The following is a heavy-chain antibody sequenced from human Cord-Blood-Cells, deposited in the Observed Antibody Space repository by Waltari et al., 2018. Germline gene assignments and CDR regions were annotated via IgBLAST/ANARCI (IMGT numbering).Heavy chain of an antibody. D-gene: IGHD6-6*01. J-gene: IGHJ4*02. CDR3: ARVFGGWIAASLGY. Sequence: QVQLVQSGAAVKKPGASVKVSCKAAGYTFTSYDINWVRQATGQGLEWMGWMNPNSGNTGYAQKFQGRVTMTRNTSISTAYMELSSLRSEDTAVYYCARVFGGWIAASLGYWGQGTLVTVSS. CDR2: MNPNSGNT. CDR1: GYTFTSYD. V-gene: IGHV1-8*01.